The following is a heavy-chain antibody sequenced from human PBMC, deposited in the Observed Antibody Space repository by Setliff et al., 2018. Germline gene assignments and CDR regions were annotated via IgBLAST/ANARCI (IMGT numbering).Heavy chain of an antibody. CDR1: GFNFGDYG. CDR2: IRSKTYGGTT. Sequence: PGGSLRLSCITSGFNFGDYGMNWVRHTPGKGLDWVAFIRSKTYGGTTEYAASVRGRFIISRDDSKGIAYLQMNSLRTEDSAVYYCIGVGATSFDYWGQGTLVTVSS. CDR3: IGVGATSFDY. J-gene: IGHJ4*02. D-gene: IGHD1-26*01. V-gene: IGHV3-49*04.